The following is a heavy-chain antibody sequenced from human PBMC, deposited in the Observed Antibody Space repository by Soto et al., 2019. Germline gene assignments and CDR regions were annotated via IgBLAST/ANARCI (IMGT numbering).Heavy chain of an antibody. Sequence: SETLYLTCAVYGGSFSGYYWSWIRQPPGKGLEWIGEINHSGSTNYNPSLKSRVTISVDTSKNQFSLKLSSVTAADTAVYYCARAVPILGSGWELKYFDYWGQGTLVTVSS. D-gene: IGHD6-19*01. CDR3: ARAVPILGSGWELKYFDY. V-gene: IGHV4-34*01. J-gene: IGHJ4*02. CDR1: GGSFSGYY. CDR2: INHSGST.